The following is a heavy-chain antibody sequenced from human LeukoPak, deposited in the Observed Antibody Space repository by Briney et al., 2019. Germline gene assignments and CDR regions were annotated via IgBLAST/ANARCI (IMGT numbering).Heavy chain of an antibody. Sequence: SETLSLTCTVSGGSINHYHWRWMREPPEKAREGIGYFYYNGNTYDTPSLRSRVTMSVDTSKNQFSLKLNSVTAADTAVYYCARHALGDYDYWGQGTLVTVSS. CDR2: FYYNGNT. V-gene: IGHV4-59*08. CDR1: GGSINHYH. J-gene: IGHJ4*02. CDR3: ARHALGDYDY.